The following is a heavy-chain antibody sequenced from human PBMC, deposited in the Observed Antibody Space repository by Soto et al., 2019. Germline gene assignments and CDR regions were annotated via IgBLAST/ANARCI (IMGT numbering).Heavy chain of an antibody. J-gene: IGHJ3*02. CDR2: ISGSGSST. V-gene: IGHV3-23*01. CDR1: GFTFSSYA. Sequence: EVQLLESGVGLVQPGGSLRLSCAASGFTFSSYAMSWVRQAPGKGLEWVSAISGSGSSTYYADSVKGRLTISRDNSKNTLYLQMNSLRPEDTAVYYCARRSTSWAFDIWGQGTMVTVSS. CDR3: ARRSTSWAFDI. D-gene: IGHD2-2*01.